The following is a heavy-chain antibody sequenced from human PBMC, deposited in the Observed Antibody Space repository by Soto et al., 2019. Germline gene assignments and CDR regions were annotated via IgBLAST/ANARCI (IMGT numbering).Heavy chain of an antibody. Sequence: ETLSLTCTVSGGSVSSGSYYWSWIRQPPGKGLEWIGYIYYSGSTNYNPSLKSRVTISVDTSKNQFSLKLSSVTAADTAVYYCARVGVGATSPYFDYWGQGTLVTVSS. CDR1: GGSVSSGSYY. J-gene: IGHJ4*02. CDR2: IYYSGST. CDR3: ARVGVGATSPYFDY. V-gene: IGHV4-61*01. D-gene: IGHD1-26*01.